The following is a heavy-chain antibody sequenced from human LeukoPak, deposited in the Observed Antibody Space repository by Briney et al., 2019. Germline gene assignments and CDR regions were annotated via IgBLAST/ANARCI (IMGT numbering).Heavy chain of an antibody. V-gene: IGHV4-39*07. J-gene: IGHJ4*02. CDR1: GGSISSSSYY. Sequence: SETLSLTCTVSGGSISSSSYYWGWIRQPPGKGLEWIGSIYYSGSTNYNPSLKSRVTISVDTSKNQFSLKLSSVTAADTAVYYCARGGTGYSYGYYFDYWGQGTLVTVSS. D-gene: IGHD5-18*01. CDR3: ARGGTGYSYGYYFDY. CDR2: IYYSGST.